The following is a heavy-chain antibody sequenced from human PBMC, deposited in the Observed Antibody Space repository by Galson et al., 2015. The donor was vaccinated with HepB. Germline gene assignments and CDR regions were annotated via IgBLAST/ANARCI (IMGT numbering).Heavy chain of an antibody. Sequence: SLRLSCAASGFTFSSYAMSWVRQAPGKGLEWVSAISGSGGSTYYADSVKGRFTISRDNSKNTLYLQMNSLRAEDTAVYYCAKDFRSGLLYSSGQGAFDIWGQGTMVTVSS. J-gene: IGHJ3*02. CDR2: ISGSGGST. V-gene: IGHV3-23*01. CDR3: AKDFRSGLLYSSGQGAFDI. CDR1: GFTFSSYA. D-gene: IGHD6-19*01.